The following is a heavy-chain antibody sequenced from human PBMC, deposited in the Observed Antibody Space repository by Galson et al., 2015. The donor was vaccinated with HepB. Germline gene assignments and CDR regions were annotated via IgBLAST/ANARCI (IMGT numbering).Heavy chain of an antibody. V-gene: IGHV1-3*01. CDR2: INAGNGNT. J-gene: IGHJ4*02. CDR1: GYTFTSYA. D-gene: IGHD6-13*01. CDR3: ARGIAAAGHYFDY. Sequence: SVKVSCKASGYTFTSYAMHWVRQAPGQRLEWMGWINAGNGNTKYSQKFQGRVTITRDTSASTAYMELSSLRSEDTAVYYCARGIAAAGHYFDYWGQGTLVTVSS.